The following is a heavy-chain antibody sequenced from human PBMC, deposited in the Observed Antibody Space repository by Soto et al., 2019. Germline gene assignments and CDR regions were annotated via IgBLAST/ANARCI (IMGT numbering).Heavy chain of an antibody. V-gene: IGHV3-48*02. CDR2: ISSSSSTI. D-gene: IGHD3-9*01. J-gene: IGHJ6*02. CDR1: GFTFSSYS. CDR3: ARELNFDWLLPRFGMDV. Sequence: GSLRLSCAASGFTFSSYSMNWVRQAPGKGLEWVSYISSSSSTIYYADSVKGRFTISRDNAKNSLYLQMNSLRDEDTAVYYCARELNFDWLLPRFGMDVWGQGTTVTVSS.